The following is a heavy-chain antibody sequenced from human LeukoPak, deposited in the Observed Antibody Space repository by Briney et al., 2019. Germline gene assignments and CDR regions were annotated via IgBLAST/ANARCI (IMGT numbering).Heavy chain of an antibody. J-gene: IGHJ4*02. CDR1: GFTFSSYE. CDR2: ISSSGSTI. CDR3: ARSFGGSYSPNFDY. Sequence: GGSLRLSCAASGFTFSSYEMNWVRQAPGKGLEWVSYISSSGSTIYYADSVKGRFTISRDNAKNSLYLQMNSLRAEDTAVYYCARSFGGSYSPNFDYWGQGTLVTVSS. V-gene: IGHV3-48*03. D-gene: IGHD1-26*01.